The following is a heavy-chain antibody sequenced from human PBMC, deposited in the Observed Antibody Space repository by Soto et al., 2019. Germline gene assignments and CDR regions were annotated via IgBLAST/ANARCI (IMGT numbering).Heavy chain of an antibody. D-gene: IGHD6-19*01. V-gene: IGHV4-59*01. Sequence: SETLSLTCTVSNGSISTYYWTWVRQPPGKGLEWIGYVYYSGSSNYNPSLKSRVGMSIDTSKNQFSLELKSVTAADTATYYCVRDYLLAGFDSWGQGILVTGSS. CDR1: NGSISTYY. CDR2: VYYSGSS. CDR3: VRDYLLAGFDS. J-gene: IGHJ5*01.